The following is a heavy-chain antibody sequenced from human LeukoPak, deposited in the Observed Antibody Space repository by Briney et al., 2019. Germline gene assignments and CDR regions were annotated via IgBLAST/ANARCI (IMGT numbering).Heavy chain of an antibody. CDR3: ARDGSRYDHFDI. V-gene: IGHV3-48*04. CDR1: GFTFSRDS. Sequence: GGSLRLSCAASGFTFSRDSMNWVRQAPGKGLEWISFISSGTDTIYYADSVKGRFTISRDNAKNSLFLQMNSLRAEDTAVYYCARDGSRYDHFDIWGQGTLVTVSS. CDR2: ISSGTDTI. J-gene: IGHJ4*02. D-gene: IGHD3-3*01.